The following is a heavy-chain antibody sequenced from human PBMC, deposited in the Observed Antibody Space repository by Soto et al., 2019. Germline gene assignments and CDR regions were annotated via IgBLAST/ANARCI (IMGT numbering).Heavy chain of an antibody. CDR3: GGEIAAAGTGGYYFDY. CDR1: GGSFSGYY. Sequence: PSETLSLTCAVYGGSFSGYYWSWIRQPPGKGLEWIGEINHSGSTNYNPSLKSRVTISVYTSKNQFSLKLSSVTAADTAVYYCGGEIAAAGTGGYYFDYWGQGTLVTVSS. CDR2: INHSGST. D-gene: IGHD6-13*01. V-gene: IGHV4-34*01. J-gene: IGHJ4*02.